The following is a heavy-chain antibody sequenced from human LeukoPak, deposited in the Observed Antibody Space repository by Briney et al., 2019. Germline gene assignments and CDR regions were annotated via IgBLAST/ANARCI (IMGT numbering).Heavy chain of an antibody. CDR1: GITFNSHW. J-gene: IGHJ3*02. D-gene: IGHD1-26*01. V-gene: IGHV3-7*01. CDR2: IKPDGSER. Sequence: GGSLRLSCAASGITFNSHWMSWVRQAPGKGLQWVASIKPDGSERKYVDSVKGRFTISRDNADNSLYLQMNSLRAEDTAVYYCARVGPSLIVGATHDAFDIWGQGTMVTVSS. CDR3: ARVGPSLIVGATHDAFDI.